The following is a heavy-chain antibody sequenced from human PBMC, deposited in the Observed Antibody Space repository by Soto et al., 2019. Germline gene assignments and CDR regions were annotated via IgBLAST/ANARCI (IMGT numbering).Heavy chain of an antibody. CDR1: GGTFSSLG. CDR2: IIPISGRT. CDR3: ATRGTQGRWLEFADY. V-gene: IGHV1-69*01. J-gene: IGHJ4*02. D-gene: IGHD5-12*01. Sequence: QVQLVQSGAEVKRPGSSVKVSCEASGGTFSSLGFTWVRQAPGQGLEWMGGIIPISGRTTFAPKFLGRVTITAEDSTRTTYMELTALTSDDTAIYYCATRGTQGRWLEFADYWGQGTLVTVSS.